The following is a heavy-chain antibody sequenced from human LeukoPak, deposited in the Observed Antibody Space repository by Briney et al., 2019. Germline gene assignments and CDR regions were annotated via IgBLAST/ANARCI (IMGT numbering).Heavy chain of an antibody. J-gene: IGHJ4*01. V-gene: IGHV3-30*18. Sequence: GGSLRLSCAGSGFTFGNYGMHWVRQAPGKGLEWVTLISCDGSNKYYADSVKGRFTISRDNSKNTLYLQMNSLRAEDTAVYYCAKAGNAYNWNHFDQWGHGTLVTVSS. D-gene: IGHD1-20*01. CDR1: GFTFGNYG. CDR2: ISCDGSNK. CDR3: AKAGNAYNWNHFDQ.